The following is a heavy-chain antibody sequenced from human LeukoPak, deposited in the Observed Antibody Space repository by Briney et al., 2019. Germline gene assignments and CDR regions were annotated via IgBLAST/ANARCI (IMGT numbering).Heavy chain of an antibody. CDR2: IYHSGST. V-gene: IGHV4-38-2*02. CDR1: GYSISSGYY. D-gene: IGHD6-13*01. Sequence: SETLSLTCTVSGYSISSGYYWGWIRQPPGKGLEWIGSIYHSGSTYYNPSLKSRVTISVDTSKNQFSLKLSSVTAADTAVYYCARALRRQQRWFDPWGQGTLVTVSS. CDR3: ARALRRQQRWFDP. J-gene: IGHJ5*02.